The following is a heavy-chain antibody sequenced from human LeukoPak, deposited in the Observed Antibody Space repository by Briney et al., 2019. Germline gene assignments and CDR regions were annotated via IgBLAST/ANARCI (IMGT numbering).Heavy chain of an antibody. D-gene: IGHD2-15*01. Sequence: ASVKVSCKASGYTFTSYDIDWVRQATGQGLEWMGWMNPNSGNTGYAQKFQGRVTLTRNTSISTAYMELSSLRSEDTAVYYCARGREDLGAFDIWGQGTMVTVSS. CDR2: MNPNSGNT. V-gene: IGHV1-8*02. CDR1: GYTFTSYD. CDR3: ARGREDLGAFDI. J-gene: IGHJ3*02.